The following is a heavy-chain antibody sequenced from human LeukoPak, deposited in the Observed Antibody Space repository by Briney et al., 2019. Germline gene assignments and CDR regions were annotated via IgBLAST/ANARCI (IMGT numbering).Heavy chain of an antibody. D-gene: IGHD3-10*01. V-gene: IGHV3-23*01. CDR1: GFTFSSYA. CDR3: AKDDSRGSGSSGWFDP. CDR2: ISGSGGST. Sequence: GGSLRLSCAASGFTFSSYAMSWVRQAPGKGLEWVSAISGSGGSTYYADSVKGRFTISRDNSKNTLYLQMNSLRAGDTAVYYCAKDDSRGSGSSGWFDPWGQGTLVTVSS. J-gene: IGHJ5*02.